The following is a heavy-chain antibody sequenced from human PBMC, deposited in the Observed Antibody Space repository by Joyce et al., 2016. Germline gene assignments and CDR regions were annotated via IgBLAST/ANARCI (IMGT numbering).Heavy chain of an antibody. J-gene: IGHJ4*02. CDR1: GFTVSNND. V-gene: IGHV3-53*01. Sequence: EVQLVESGGGLIQPGGSLRLSCAASGFTVSNNDMTWVRQAPGKGLEWVSFIYSGGETYYADSVKGRFTISRDKNTLDLQMNSLRVEDTAVYYCARVPGFHWGQGTLVTVSS. CDR3: ARVPGFH. CDR2: IYSGGET.